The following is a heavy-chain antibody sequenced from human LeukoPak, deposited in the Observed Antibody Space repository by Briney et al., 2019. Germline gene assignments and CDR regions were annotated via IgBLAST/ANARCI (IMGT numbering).Heavy chain of an antibody. D-gene: IGHD3-3*01. CDR1: GGSISSYY. Sequence: SETLSLTCTVSGGSISSYYWSWIRQPAGKGLEWIGRIYTSGSTNYNPSLKSRVTMSVDTSKNQFSLKLSSVTAADTAVYYCARDQYDFWSGYYPTWGQGTLVTVSS. V-gene: IGHV4-4*07. CDR3: ARDQYDFWSGYYPT. J-gene: IGHJ4*02. CDR2: IYTSGST.